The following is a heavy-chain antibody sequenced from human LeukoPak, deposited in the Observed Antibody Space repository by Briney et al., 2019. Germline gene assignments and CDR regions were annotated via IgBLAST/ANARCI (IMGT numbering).Heavy chain of an antibody. CDR1: GFTFSSCA. Sequence: GGSLRLSCAASGFTFSSCAMSWVRQAPGKGLEWVSAISGSGGSTYYADSVKGRFTISRDNSKNTLYLQMSSLRAEDTAVYYCAKGGRLFAPSLTIQLWSEFDYWGQGTLVTVSS. V-gene: IGHV3-23*01. CDR2: ISGSGGST. CDR3: AKGGRLFAPSLTIQLWSEFDY. D-gene: IGHD5-18*01. J-gene: IGHJ4*02.